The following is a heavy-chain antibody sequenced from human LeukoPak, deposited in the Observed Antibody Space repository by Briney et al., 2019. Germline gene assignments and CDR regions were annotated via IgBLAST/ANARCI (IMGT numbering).Heavy chain of an antibody. CDR1: GFTVSSNY. Sequence: PGGSLRLSCAASGFTVSSNYMTWVRQAPGKGLDWVSVIYSDGTTYYADSVKGRFTISRDNSKNTLYLQVNSLTVEDTAVYYCAKSYDSSGYYLGFDYWGQGTLVTVSS. V-gene: IGHV3-66*01. D-gene: IGHD3-22*01. CDR2: IYSDGTT. J-gene: IGHJ4*02. CDR3: AKSYDSSGYYLGFDY.